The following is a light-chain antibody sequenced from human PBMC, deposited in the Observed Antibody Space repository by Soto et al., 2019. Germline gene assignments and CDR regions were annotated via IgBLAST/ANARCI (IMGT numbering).Light chain of an antibody. V-gene: IGLV2-8*01. CDR2: EFT. J-gene: IGLJ2*01. CDR1: SSDFGAYKY. CDR3: TLNVGSSDFKVL. Sequence: QSALTQPPSASGSPGQSVTISCTGASSDFGAYKYVSWYQQHPGKAPKLMIYEFTKRPSGVPDRFSGSKSGNTASLTVSGLQAEDEADYYCTLNVGSSDFKVLFGGGTKLTVL.